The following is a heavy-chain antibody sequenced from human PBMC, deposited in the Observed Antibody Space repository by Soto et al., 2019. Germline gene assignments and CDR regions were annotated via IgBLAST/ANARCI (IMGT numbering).Heavy chain of an antibody. V-gene: IGHV3-33*01. CDR3: ASGYYDSSGYYYDY. CDR1: GFTFSSYG. Sequence: PGGSLRLSCAASGFTFSSYGMHWVRQAPGKGLEWVAVIWYDGSNKYYADSVKGRFTISRDNSKNTLYLQMNSLRAEDTAVYYCASGYYDSSGYYYDYWGQGTLVTVSS. J-gene: IGHJ4*02. D-gene: IGHD3-22*01. CDR2: IWYDGSNK.